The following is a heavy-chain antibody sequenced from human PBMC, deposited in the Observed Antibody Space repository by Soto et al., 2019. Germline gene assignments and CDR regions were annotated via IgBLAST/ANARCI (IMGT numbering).Heavy chain of an antibody. CDR3: ARAATPSSIFGVVTLDV. Sequence: QVQLQESGPGLVKPSQTLSLTCAVSGGSISSGAYYWSWIRQHPGKGLEWIGYIYYSGSTYYNPSLKSRVTISVDTSKNQFSLKLSSVTAADTAAYYCARAATPSSIFGVVTLDVWGQGTTVSVSS. D-gene: IGHD3-3*01. CDR2: IYYSGST. V-gene: IGHV4-31*11. CDR1: GGSISSGAYY. J-gene: IGHJ6*02.